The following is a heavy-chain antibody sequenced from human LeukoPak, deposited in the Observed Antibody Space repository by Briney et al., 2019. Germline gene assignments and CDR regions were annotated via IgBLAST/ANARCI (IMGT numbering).Heavy chain of an antibody. CDR1: GFTFTSYG. D-gene: IGHD6-19*01. CDR2: ISYYGSNK. CDR3: AKVSMRIGVGGPLDY. J-gene: IGHJ4*02. V-gene: IGHV3-30*18. Sequence: GGSLRLSCAASGFTFTSYGMHWVRQAPGKGLEWVAVISYYGSNKYYGGYVKGRFTVSRDNSNNTLYLQMTSLRAEDTAVYYCAKVSMRIGVGGPLDYWGQGSLVTVSS.